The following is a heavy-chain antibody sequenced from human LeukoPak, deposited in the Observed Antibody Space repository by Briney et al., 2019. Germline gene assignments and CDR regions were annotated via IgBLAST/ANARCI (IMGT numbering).Heavy chain of an antibody. Sequence: ASVKVSCKASGYIFTDYYVYWVRQAPGQGLEWMGWINPNSGDTNYAQKFQGRVTMTRDTSISTAYMELSSLRSDDTAMYYCARRSGYTYGGYWYFDLWGRGTLVTVSS. V-gene: IGHV1-2*02. CDR3: ARRSGYTYGGYWYFDL. D-gene: IGHD5-18*01. CDR1: GYIFTDYY. CDR2: INPNSGDT. J-gene: IGHJ2*01.